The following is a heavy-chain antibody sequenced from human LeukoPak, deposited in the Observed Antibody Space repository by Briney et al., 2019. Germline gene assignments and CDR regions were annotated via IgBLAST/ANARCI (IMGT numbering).Heavy chain of an antibody. CDR1: GGSFSGYY. Sequence: PSETLSLTCAVYGGSFSGYYWSWIRQPPGKGLEWIGEINHSENTNYNPSLKSRVAISVDTSKNQFSLKLSSVTAADTSVYYCARGFAYCGGDCYSPWGLDGWGKGTTVTVSS. CDR2: INHSENT. CDR3: ARGFAYCGGDCYSPWGLDG. J-gene: IGHJ6*04. V-gene: IGHV4-34*01. D-gene: IGHD2-21*02.